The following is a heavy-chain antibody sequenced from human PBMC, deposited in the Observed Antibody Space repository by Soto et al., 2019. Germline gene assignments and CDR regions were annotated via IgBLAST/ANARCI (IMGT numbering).Heavy chain of an antibody. J-gene: IGHJ5*02. CDR1: GSTFTSYD. Sequence: QVQLVQSGAEVKKPGASVKVSCKASGSTFTSYDINWERQATGQGLEYLGWMNPNSGDTAYVQKFQGRLTMTWDTSITTAYMELSGLRSEDTALYFCARGVKYGAYSRWFDPWGQGTLVTVSS. CDR2: MNPNSGDT. D-gene: IGHD4-17*01. V-gene: IGHV1-8*01. CDR3: ARGVKYGAYSRWFDP.